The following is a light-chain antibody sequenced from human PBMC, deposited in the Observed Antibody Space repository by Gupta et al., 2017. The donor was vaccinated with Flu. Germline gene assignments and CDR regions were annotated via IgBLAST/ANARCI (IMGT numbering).Light chain of an antibody. Sequence: ATLSCRASQTISSRCLAWYQQKLGQPPRLLIYGASTRATGIPDRFSASGSGTDFTLTISSLEPEDFAVYYCQQYGGSPLYTFGQGTKLEIK. V-gene: IGKV3-20*01. CDR3: QQYGGSPLYT. J-gene: IGKJ2*01. CDR2: GAS. CDR1: QTISSRC.